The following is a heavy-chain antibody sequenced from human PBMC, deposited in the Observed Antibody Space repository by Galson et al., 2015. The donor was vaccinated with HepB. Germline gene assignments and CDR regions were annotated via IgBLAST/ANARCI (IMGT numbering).Heavy chain of an antibody. Sequence: SVKVSCKASGYTFTRHYMHWVRQAPGQGLEWMGIITPSDGSTNYAQRYQGRVTMTRDTSTNTVYMELSGLRSEDTAVYYCAREGYDSSGYYESFDHWGQGTLVTVSS. CDR3: AREGYDSSGYYESFDH. V-gene: IGHV1-46*01. CDR1: GYTFTRHY. J-gene: IGHJ4*02. D-gene: IGHD3-22*01. CDR2: ITPSDGST.